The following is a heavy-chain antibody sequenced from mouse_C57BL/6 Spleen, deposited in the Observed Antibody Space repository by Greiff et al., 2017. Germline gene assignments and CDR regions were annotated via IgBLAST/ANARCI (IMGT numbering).Heavy chain of an antibody. J-gene: IGHJ4*01. CDR2: ISSGSSTI. Sequence: EVQLVESGGGLVKPGGSLKLSCAASGFTFSDYGMHWVRQAPEKGLEWVAYISSGSSTIYYADTVKGRFTISRDNAKNTLFLQMTSLRSEDTAMYYCARSHYYGSSKNAMDYWGQGTSVTVSS. D-gene: IGHD1-1*01. V-gene: IGHV5-17*01. CDR3: ARSHYYGSSKNAMDY. CDR1: GFTFSDYG.